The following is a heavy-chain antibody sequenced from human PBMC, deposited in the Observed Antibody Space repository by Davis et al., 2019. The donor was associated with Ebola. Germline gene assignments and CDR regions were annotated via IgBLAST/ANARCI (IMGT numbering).Heavy chain of an antibody. CDR1: GFTFGDYN. D-gene: IGHD2-2*01. Sequence: GGSLRLSCAASGFTFGDYNMNWVRQTPGQGLEWVASISPTDTYINYADSVKGRFTISRDNAKNSLFLQMNSLRVEDTAIYYCAREEGSSRWQNNWFDYWGQGTLVTVSS. J-gene: IGHJ5*01. V-gene: IGHV3-21*01. CDR2: ISPTDTYI. CDR3: AREEGSSRWQNNWFDY.